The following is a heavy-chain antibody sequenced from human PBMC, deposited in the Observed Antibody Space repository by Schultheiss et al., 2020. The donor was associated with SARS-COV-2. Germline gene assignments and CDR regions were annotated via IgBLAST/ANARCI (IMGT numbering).Heavy chain of an antibody. Sequence: GGSLRLSCAASGFTFSSYAMSWVHQAPGKGLEWVGRIKSKTDGGTTDYAAPVKGRFTISRDNAKNSLYLQMNSLRAEDTAVYYCARRYYYDSSGYYYVYYFDYWGQGTLVTVSS. J-gene: IGHJ4*02. CDR3: ARRYYYDSSGYYYVYYFDY. V-gene: IGHV3-15*01. D-gene: IGHD3-22*01. CDR2: IKSKTDGGTT. CDR1: GFTFSSYA.